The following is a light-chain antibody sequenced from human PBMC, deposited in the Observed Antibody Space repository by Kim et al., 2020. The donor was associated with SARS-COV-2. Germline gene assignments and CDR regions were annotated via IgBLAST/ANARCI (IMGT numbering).Light chain of an antibody. CDR3: ASRDRDSTGNPYV. V-gene: IGLV3-19*01. Sequence: SSELTQDPAVSVALGQTVRITCQGDSLRSYYANWYQQKPGQAPVLVMYDKNNRPSGIPDRFSGSNSGNTASLTITGAQAADEADYYCASRDRDSTGNPYVFGSGTKVTVL. CDR1: SLRSYY. J-gene: IGLJ1*01. CDR2: DKN.